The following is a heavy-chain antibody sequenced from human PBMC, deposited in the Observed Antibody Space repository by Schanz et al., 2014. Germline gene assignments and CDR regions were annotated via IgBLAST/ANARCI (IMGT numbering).Heavy chain of an antibody. J-gene: IGHJ4*02. D-gene: IGHD3-10*01. CDR1: GFNFANHA. CDR3: AKDLHSNSGNYYSYYFDS. V-gene: IGHV3-30*18. CDR2: ISSDGSKK. Sequence: VQVVESGGGLVQPGGSLRLSCAASGFNFANHAIHWVRQGQGNGLQWVAVISSDGSKKLYADSVKARFTISRDNSKNSVSLQMDSLRPEDTAVYFCAKDLHSNSGNYYSYYFDSWGPGALVTVSS.